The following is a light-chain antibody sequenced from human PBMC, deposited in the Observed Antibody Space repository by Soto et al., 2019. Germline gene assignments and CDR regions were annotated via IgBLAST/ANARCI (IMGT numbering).Light chain of an antibody. CDR1: ESVSSSY. CDR3: QQYGDSPKT. CDR2: GAS. J-gene: IGKJ1*01. Sequence: PGERATLSCRASESVSSSYLAWYQQKPGQAPRLLIYGASNRATGIPDRFSGSGSGTDFTLTIGRLEPEDFAVYYCQQYGDSPKTFGQGTKVEI. V-gene: IGKV3-20*01.